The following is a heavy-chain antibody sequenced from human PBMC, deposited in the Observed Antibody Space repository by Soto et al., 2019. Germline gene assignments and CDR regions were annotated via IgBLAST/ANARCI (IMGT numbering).Heavy chain of an antibody. CDR2: ISYDGSNK. V-gene: IGHV3-30*18. Sequence: QVQLVESGGGVVQPGRSLRLSCAASGFTFSSYGMHWVRQAPGKGLEWVAVISYDGSNKYYADSVKGRFTISRDNSKNTLYLQMNSLRAEDTAVYYCAKGSKQLGFGGAWGQGTLVTVSS. CDR1: GFTFSSYG. CDR3: AKGSKQLGFGGA. D-gene: IGHD6-6*01. J-gene: IGHJ5*02.